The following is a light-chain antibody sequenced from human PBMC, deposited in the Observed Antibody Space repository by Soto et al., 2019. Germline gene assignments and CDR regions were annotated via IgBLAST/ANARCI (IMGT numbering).Light chain of an antibody. Sequence: QSALTQPPSASGSPGQSVTISCTGTSSDIGTYKYVSWYQHHPGKAPKLMIYEVSKRPSGVPDRFSGSKSGNTASLTVSGLLTEDEADHYCSSYAGRNNVVFGGGTKLTVL. CDR2: EVS. J-gene: IGLJ2*01. V-gene: IGLV2-8*01. CDR1: SSDIGTYKY. CDR3: SSYAGRNNVV.